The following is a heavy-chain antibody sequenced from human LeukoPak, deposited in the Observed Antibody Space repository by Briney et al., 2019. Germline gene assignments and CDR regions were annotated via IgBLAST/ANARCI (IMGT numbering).Heavy chain of an antibody. CDR1: GFTFSSYA. J-gene: IGHJ4*02. D-gene: IGHD1-26*01. CDR2: ISYDGSNK. CDR3: ARDGSPRSGSYYLDY. Sequence: GRSLRLSCAASGFTFSSYAMHWVRQAPGKGLEWVAVISYDGSNKYYADSVKGRFTISRDNSKDTLYLQMNSLRAEDTAVYYCARDGSPRSGSYYLDYWGQGTLVTVSS. V-gene: IGHV3-30-3*01.